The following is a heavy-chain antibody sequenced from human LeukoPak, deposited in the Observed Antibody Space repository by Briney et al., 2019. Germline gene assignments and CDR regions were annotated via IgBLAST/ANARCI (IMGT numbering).Heavy chain of an antibody. CDR3: AKLADSSGEGYY. CDR2: ISGSGGMT. Sequence: PGGSLRLSCAASGFIFSSHAMNWVRQAPGKGLEWVSVISGSGGMTYYADSVKGRFTVSRDNSKNTLFLQMNSLRAEDTAVYYCAKLADSSGEGYYWGQGTLVTVSS. V-gene: IGHV3-23*01. CDR1: GFIFSSHA. D-gene: IGHD3-22*01. J-gene: IGHJ4*02.